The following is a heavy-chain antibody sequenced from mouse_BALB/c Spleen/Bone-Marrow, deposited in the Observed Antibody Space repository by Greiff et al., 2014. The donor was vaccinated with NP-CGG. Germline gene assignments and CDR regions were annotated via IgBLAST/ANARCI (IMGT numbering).Heavy chain of an antibody. J-gene: IGHJ2*01. CDR2: IYPGDGST. CDR3: ARSDDGFPYSFDS. V-gene: IGHV1S56*01. Sequence: VKLVESGPELVKPGALVKISCKASGYTFTSYDINWVQQRPGQGLEWIGWIYPGDGSTKYNEKFKGKATLTVDRSYSTAYMQLSSLTSKNSAVYFCARSDDGFPYSFDSWGQGTTLTVSS. CDR1: GYTFTSYD. D-gene: IGHD2-3*01.